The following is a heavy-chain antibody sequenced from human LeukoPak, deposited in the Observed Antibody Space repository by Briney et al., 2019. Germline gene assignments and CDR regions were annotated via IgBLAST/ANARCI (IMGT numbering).Heavy chain of an antibody. D-gene: IGHD4-11*01. CDR2: IWYDGTNK. J-gene: IGHJ6*04. Sequence: GGSLRLSCAASGFTFSSYAMHWVRQAPGKGLEWVAVIWYDGTNKYYADSVKGRFTISRDNSKNTLYLQMNSLRAEDTAVYSCAKGRGGRTTVILDVWGKGSTVTVSS. V-gene: IGHV3-33*06. CDR3: AKGRGGRTTVILDV. CDR1: GFTFSSYA.